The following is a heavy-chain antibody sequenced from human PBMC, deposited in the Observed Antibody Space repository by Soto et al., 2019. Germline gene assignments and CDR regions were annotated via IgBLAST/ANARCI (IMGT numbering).Heavy chain of an antibody. D-gene: IGHD3-22*01. Sequence: SETLSLTCTVSGGSISTSVYYWGWIRQPPGKGLEWIGSIYYSGSTFYNPSLKSRVTISVDTSKNQFSLKLSSVTAADTAVYYCARRDYYDSSGYYYSNAFDIWGQGTMVTVSS. V-gene: IGHV4-39*07. CDR3: ARRDYYDSSGYYYSNAFDI. J-gene: IGHJ3*02. CDR2: IYYSGST. CDR1: GGSISTSVYY.